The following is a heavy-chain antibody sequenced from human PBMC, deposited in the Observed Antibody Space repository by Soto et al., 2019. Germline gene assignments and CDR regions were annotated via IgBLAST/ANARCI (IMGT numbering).Heavy chain of an antibody. CDR1: GFTFSTYT. V-gene: IGHV3-21*01. CDR2: LSSTSSYI. CDR3: ARATPADWLLFLPLDPLDY. D-gene: IGHD3-9*01. J-gene: IGHJ4*02. Sequence: EVQLVESGGGLVKPGGSLRLSCAASGFTFSTYTMNWVRQAPGKGLEWVSSLSSTSSYINYADSVKGRFTISRDNAKNSLYLQMNSLRAEDTAVYYCARATPADWLLFLPLDPLDYWGQGTLVTVSS.